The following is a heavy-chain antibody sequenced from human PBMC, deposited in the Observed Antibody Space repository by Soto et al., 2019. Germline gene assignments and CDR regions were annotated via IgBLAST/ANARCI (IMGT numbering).Heavy chain of an antibody. CDR3: TGGPPNWGFDS. CDR2: MRPKTANT. D-gene: IGHD7-27*01. Sequence: QVQLVQSGAEVKKPGASVKVSCKASGYTFTSYDINWVRQTAGQGLEWMGWMRPKTANTGYAQKFQDRVTMTRSTSISTAYMELSSLTSEDTAVYYCTGGPPNWGFDSWGQGTPVTVSS. V-gene: IGHV1-8*01. CDR1: GYTFTSYD. J-gene: IGHJ5*01.